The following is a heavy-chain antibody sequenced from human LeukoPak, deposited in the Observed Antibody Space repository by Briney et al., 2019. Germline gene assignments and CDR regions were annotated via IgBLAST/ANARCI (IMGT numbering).Heavy chain of an antibody. J-gene: IGHJ4*02. D-gene: IGHD4-17*01. CDR2: INTDGSST. CDR3: ARAPPPYGDYPSDY. CDR1: GFTFSSYW. V-gene: IGHV3-74*03. Sequence: GGSLRLSCAASGFTFSSYWMHWVRQAPGKGLVWVSHINTDGSSTTYADSVKGRFIISRDNAENTLYLQMNSLRAEDTAVYYCARAPPPYGDYPSDYWGQGTLVTVSS.